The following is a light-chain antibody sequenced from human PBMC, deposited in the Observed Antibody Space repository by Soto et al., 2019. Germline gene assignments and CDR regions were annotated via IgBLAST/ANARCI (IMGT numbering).Light chain of an antibody. Sequence: EIVMTQSPATLSVSPGERATLSCRASLSVTNNLAWYQQKPGQAPRLLIYGASTRATGVPARFSGGGSGTEFTLTISSLQSEDFAVYYCQQYNNWPPSWTFGQGTKVESK. J-gene: IGKJ1*01. CDR2: GAS. V-gene: IGKV3-15*01. CDR3: QQYNNWPPSWT. CDR1: LSVTNN.